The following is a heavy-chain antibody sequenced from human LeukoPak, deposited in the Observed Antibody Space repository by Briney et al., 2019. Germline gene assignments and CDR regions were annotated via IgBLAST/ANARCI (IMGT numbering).Heavy chain of an antibody. J-gene: IGHJ4*02. Sequence: SVKVSCKASGGTFSSYAISWVRQAPGQGLEWMGGIIPIFGTANYAQKFQGRVTITAGESTSTAYTELSSLRSEDTAVYYCARAESNYGSVSFDYWGQGTLVTVSS. D-gene: IGHD4-11*01. V-gene: IGHV1-69*13. CDR2: IIPIFGTA. CDR3: ARAESNYGSVSFDY. CDR1: GGTFSSYA.